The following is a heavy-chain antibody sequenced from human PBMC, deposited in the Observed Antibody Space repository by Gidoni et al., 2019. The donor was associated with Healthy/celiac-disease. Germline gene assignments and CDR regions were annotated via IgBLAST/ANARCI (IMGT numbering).Heavy chain of an antibody. D-gene: IGHD2-2*01. J-gene: IGHJ4*02. CDR2: ISYDGSNK. CDR1: GFTFRSYA. Sequence: QVQLVASGGGVVQPGRSLRLSCAASGFTFRSYAMHWVRQAPGKGLEWVAVISYDGSNKYYADSVKGRFTISRDNSKNTLYLQMNSLRAEDTAVYYCAREEEEYPSAAFDYWGQGTLVTVSS. CDR3: AREEEEYPSAAFDY. V-gene: IGHV3-30*04.